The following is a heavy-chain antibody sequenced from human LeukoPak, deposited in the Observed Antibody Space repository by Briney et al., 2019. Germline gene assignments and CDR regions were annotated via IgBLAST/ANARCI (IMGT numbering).Heavy chain of an antibody. CDR3: ARDDGRVEGSWSFFDY. J-gene: IGHJ4*02. V-gene: IGHV3-30-3*01. Sequence: GGSLRLSCAASGFTFSNAWMSWVRQAPGKGLEWVAVISYDGSNKYYADSVKGRFTISRDNSKNTLYLQMNSLRAEDTAVYYCARDDGRVEGSWSFFDYWGQGTLVTVSS. CDR2: ISYDGSNK. D-gene: IGHD6-13*01. CDR1: GFTFSNAW.